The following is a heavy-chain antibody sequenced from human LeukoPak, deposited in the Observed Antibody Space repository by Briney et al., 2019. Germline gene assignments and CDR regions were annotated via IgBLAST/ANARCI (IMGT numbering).Heavy chain of an antibody. CDR3: ARDYYGSGSYSIDYYYYGMDV. Sequence: PSQTLSLTCTVSGGSISSGDYYWSWIRQPPGKGLEWIGYIYYSGSTYYNPSLKSRVTISVDTSKNQFSLKLSSVTAADTAVYYCARDYYGSGSYSIDYYYYGMDVWGQGTTVTVSS. J-gene: IGHJ6*02. D-gene: IGHD3-10*01. V-gene: IGHV4-30-4*01. CDR1: GGSISSGDYY. CDR2: IYYSGST.